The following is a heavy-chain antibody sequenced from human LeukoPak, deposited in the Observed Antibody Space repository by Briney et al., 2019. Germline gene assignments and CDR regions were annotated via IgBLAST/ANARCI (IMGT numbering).Heavy chain of an antibody. CDR3: ASNYDSSGCYYGAMDY. D-gene: IGHD3-22*01. V-gene: IGHV3-21*01. CDR1: GFTFSSYS. J-gene: IGHJ4*02. CDR2: ISRSSSYI. Sequence: GGSLRLSCAASGFTFSSYSMNWVRQAPGKGLEWVSSISRSSSYIYYADSVKGRFTISRDNAKNSLYLQMNSLRAEDTAVYYCASNYDSSGCYYGAMDYWGQGTLVTVSS.